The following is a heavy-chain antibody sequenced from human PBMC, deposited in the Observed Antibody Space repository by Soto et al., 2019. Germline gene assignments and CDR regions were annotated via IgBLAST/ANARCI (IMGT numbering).Heavy chain of an antibody. Sequence: QVQLQESGPGLVKPSQTLSLTCTVSGGSISSGYYWSWIRQHPGKGLEWIVYIYYSGSTYYNPSLKSRVTRSVDTSKNQFSLKLSSVTAAATAVYYCARAPGDYFDYWGQGTLVTVSS. CDR1: GGSISSGYY. V-gene: IGHV4-31*03. CDR2: IYYSGST. J-gene: IGHJ4*02. CDR3: ARAPGDYFDY.